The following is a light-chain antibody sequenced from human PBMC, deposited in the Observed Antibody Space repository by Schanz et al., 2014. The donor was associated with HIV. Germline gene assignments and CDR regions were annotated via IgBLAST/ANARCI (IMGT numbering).Light chain of an antibody. V-gene: IGLV2-14*02. CDR1: SSDVGSYNL. CDR2: DVS. CDR3: SSYTSSSTPVV. Sequence: QSALTQPASVSGSPGQSITISCTGPSSDVGSYNLVSWYQQHPGKAPKLMIYDVSKRPSGVPDRFSGSKSGNTASLAITGLQAEDEADYYCSSYTSSSTPVVFGGGTKLTVL. J-gene: IGLJ2*01.